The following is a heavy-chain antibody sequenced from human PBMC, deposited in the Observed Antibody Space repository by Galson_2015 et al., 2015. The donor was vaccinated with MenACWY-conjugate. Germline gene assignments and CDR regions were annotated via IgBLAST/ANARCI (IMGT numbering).Heavy chain of an antibody. J-gene: IGHJ4*02. V-gene: IGHV3-23*01. CDR2: ISGSGGST. CDR1: GFTFSSHA. Sequence: SLRLSCAASGFTFSSHAMSWVRQAPGKGLEWVSAISGSGGSTYYADSVKGRFTISRDNSKNTLYLQMNSLRAEDTAVYYCAKVQPLYGSGSFSFDYWGQGTLVTVSS. CDR3: AKVQPLYGSGSFSFDY. D-gene: IGHD3-10*01.